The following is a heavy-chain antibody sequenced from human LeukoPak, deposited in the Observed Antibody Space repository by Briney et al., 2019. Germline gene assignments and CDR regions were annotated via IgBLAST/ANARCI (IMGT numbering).Heavy chain of an antibody. CDR1: GGSISSSSYY. CDR2: IYYSGST. Sequence: PSETLSLTCTVSGGSISSSSYYWGWIRQPPGKGLEYIGSIYYSGSTYYNPSLKSRVTISVDTSKNQFSLKLSSVTAADTAVYYCARRGRWSSGAYWGQGALVTVSS. J-gene: IGHJ4*02. CDR3: ARRGRWSSGAY. V-gene: IGHV4-39*01. D-gene: IGHD5-24*01.